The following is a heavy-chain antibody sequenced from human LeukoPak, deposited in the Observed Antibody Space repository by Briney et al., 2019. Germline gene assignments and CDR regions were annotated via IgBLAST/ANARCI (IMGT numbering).Heavy chain of an antibody. CDR2: INPSAGST. J-gene: IGHJ3*02. CDR3: ARGFRYSSSSGDDAFDI. D-gene: IGHD6-6*01. Sequence: ASVKVSCKASGYTFTSNYLHWVRQAPGQGLEWMGIINPSAGSTSYAQKFQGRVTLTRDMSTSTVYMEVSSLRSEDTAVYYCARGFRYSSSSGDDAFDIWGQGTMVTVSS. CDR1: GYTFTSNY. V-gene: IGHV1-46*01.